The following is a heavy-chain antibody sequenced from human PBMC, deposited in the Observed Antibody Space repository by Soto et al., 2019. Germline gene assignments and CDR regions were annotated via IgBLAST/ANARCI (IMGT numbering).Heavy chain of an antibody. J-gene: IGHJ4*02. Sequence: GGFLRLSCAASGFTFSSYAMSWVRQAPGKGLEWVSAISGSGGSTYYADSVKGRFTISRDNSKNTLYLQMNSLRAEDTAVYYCAKDPHYYDSSGNRDYWGQGTLVTVSS. V-gene: IGHV3-23*01. D-gene: IGHD3-22*01. CDR3: AKDPHYYDSSGNRDY. CDR1: GFTFSSYA. CDR2: ISGSGGST.